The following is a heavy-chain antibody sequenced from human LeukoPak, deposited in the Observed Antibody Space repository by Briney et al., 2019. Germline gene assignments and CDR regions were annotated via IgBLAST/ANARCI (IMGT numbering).Heavy chain of an antibody. D-gene: IGHD2-2*01. CDR2: IYWNDDK. CDR3: AHRRARRLVVPAAMNDNWFDP. Sequence: SGPTLVNPTQTLTLTCTFSGFSLSTSGVGVGWIRQPPGKALEWLALIYWNDDKRYSPSLKSRLTITKDTSKNQVVLTMTNTDPVDTATYYCAHRRARRLVVPAAMNDNWFDPWGQGTLVTVSS. J-gene: IGHJ5*02. CDR1: GFSLSTSGVG. V-gene: IGHV2-5*01.